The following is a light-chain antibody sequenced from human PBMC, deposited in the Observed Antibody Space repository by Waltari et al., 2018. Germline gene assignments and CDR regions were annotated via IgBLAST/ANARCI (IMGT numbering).Light chain of an antibody. Sequence: QSALTQPASVSGSPGQSITISCTGTSSDIGANDYVSWYQQHPGKAPQLLIFDVDKRPSGISRRFSASKSDNTASLTISGLQAEDEADYYCSSYTRSSRVVFGGGTKLVVL. J-gene: IGLJ2*01. CDR2: DVD. CDR1: SSDIGANDY. CDR3: SSYTRSSRVV. V-gene: IGLV2-14*03.